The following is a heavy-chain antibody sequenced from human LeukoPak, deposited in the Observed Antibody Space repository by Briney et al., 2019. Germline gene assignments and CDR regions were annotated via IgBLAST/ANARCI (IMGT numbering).Heavy chain of an antibody. Sequence: SETLSLTCTVSGGSISSYYWNWIRQPPGKGLEWIGYIYNSGSTNYNPSLKSRVTISVDTSKNQFSLKLSSVTAADTAVYYCARDHSGGYYIYDYWGQRTLVTVSS. CDR2: IYNSGST. CDR3: ARDHSGGYYIYDY. J-gene: IGHJ4*02. CDR1: GGSISSYY. D-gene: IGHD3-22*01. V-gene: IGHV4-59*01.